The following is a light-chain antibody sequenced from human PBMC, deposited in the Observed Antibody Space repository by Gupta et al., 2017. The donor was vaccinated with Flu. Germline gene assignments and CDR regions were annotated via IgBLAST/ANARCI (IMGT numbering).Light chain of an antibody. CDR1: RDVNTW. Sequence: DRVSITCLVSRDVNTWLGWYRQKPGRVPKLLIYKASSLESGVPSRFNGSGSGAEFTLTISSLQADDCAAYYCQQYNNYPLTFGGGTKVEIK. CDR3: QQYNNYPLT. J-gene: IGKJ4*01. V-gene: IGKV1-5*03. CDR2: KAS.